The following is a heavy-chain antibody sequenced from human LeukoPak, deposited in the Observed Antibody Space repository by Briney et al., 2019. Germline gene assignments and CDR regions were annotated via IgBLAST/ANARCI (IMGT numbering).Heavy chain of an antibody. CDR1: GGSISSVDYY. J-gene: IGHJ6*03. Sequence: SETLSLTCTVSGGSISSVDYYWSWIRQPPGKGLEWIGYSYYSGSTYYNPSLKSRVTTSVATSKNQFYLKLSSVTAADTAVYYCARVPNYYGSGYYYYMDVWGKGTTVTVSS. V-gene: IGHV4-30-4*08. D-gene: IGHD3-10*01. CDR3: ARVPNYYGSGYYYYMDV. CDR2: SYYSGST.